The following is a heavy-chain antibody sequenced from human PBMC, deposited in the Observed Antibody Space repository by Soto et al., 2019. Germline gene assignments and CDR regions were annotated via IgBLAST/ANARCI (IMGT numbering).Heavy chain of an antibody. CDR1: GFTLSDHY. CDR3: VKPGGLRGGGYFDY. D-gene: IGHD4-17*01. J-gene: IGHJ4*02. V-gene: IGHV3-72*01. CDR2: SRDKAQGYSI. Sequence: GGSLRLSCAGSGFTLSDHYIDWVRQAPGKGLEWVGRSRDKAQGYSITYAASVKGRFTTSRDESKNSVYLQMNSLKTEDTAVYYCVKPGGLRGGGYFDYWGRGALVTVSS.